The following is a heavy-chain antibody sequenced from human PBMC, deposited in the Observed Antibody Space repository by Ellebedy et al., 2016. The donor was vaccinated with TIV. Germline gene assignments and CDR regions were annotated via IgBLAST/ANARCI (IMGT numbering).Heavy chain of an antibody. J-gene: IGHJ2*01. V-gene: IGHV3-13*01. CDR2: IGTAGDT. Sequence: GGSLRLXCAASGFTFSSYDMHWVRQATGKGLEWVSAIGTAGDTYYPGSVKGRFTISRENAKNSLYLQMNSLRAGDTAVYYCARVDGSYWYFDLWGRGTLVTVSS. D-gene: IGHD3-10*01. CDR3: ARVDGSYWYFDL. CDR1: GFTFSSYD.